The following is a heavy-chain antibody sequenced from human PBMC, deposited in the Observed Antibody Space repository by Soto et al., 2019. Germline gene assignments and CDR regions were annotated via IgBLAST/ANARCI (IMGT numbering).Heavy chain of an antibody. D-gene: IGHD1-26*01. J-gene: IGHJ3*01. CDR1: GFTFSSSE. Sequence: ESGGDLVQPGGSLRLSCAVSGFTFSSSEMYWVRQAPGKGLEWISYIHPSGQPIFYADSVKGRFTISRDNANNSLFLQMNSLRAEDTAVYYCARRASRWGQRTMVTVSS. CDR2: IHPSGQPI. V-gene: IGHV3-48*03. CDR3: ARRASR.